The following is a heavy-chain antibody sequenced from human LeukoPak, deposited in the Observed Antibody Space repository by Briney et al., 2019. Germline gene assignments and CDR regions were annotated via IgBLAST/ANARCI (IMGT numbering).Heavy chain of an antibody. J-gene: IGHJ4*02. Sequence: GGSLRLSCAASGFTFSDYYMSWIRQAPGKGLEWVSYIRSSGSSIYYADSVKGRFTISRDNAKNSLYLQMNSLRAEDTAVYYCARGVVGATRIYDYWGQGTLVTVSS. D-gene: IGHD1-26*01. CDR3: ARGVVGATRIYDY. CDR2: IRSSGSSI. CDR1: GFTFSDYY. V-gene: IGHV3-11*01.